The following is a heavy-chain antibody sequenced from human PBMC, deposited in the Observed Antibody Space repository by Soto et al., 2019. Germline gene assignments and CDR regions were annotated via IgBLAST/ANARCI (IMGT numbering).Heavy chain of an antibody. CDR1: GYTFTSYG. CDR3: ARFSGGSYNTYYFYYGMDV. V-gene: IGHV1-18*04. Sequence: QVQLVQSGAEVKKPGASVKVSCKASGYTFTSYGISWVRQAPGQGLDWMGWISAYKGNTKYAQDLQGRVTMTTDTSTSTAYMELRSLRSDDTAMYYCARFSGGSYNTYYFYYGMDVWGQGTTVTVSS. D-gene: IGHD2-15*01. CDR2: ISAYKGNT. J-gene: IGHJ6*02.